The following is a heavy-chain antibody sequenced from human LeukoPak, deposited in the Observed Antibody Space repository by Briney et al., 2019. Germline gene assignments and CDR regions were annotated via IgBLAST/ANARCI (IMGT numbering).Heavy chain of an antibody. CDR2: IYYSGST. CDR3: ARDGAGGGNETFDS. CDR1: GGSISSSSYY. J-gene: IGHJ4*02. Sequence: PSETLSLTCTVSGGSISSSSYYWGWIRQPPGKGLEWIGSIYYSGSTYYNPSLKSRVTISIDTSENQFSLKLNSATAADTAVYYCARDGAGGGNETFDSWGQGTLVTVSS. V-gene: IGHV4-39*07. D-gene: IGHD4-23*01.